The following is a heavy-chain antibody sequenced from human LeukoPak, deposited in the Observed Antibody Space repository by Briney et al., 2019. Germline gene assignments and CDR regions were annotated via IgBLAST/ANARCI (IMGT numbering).Heavy chain of an antibody. CDR2: ISGSGRST. D-gene: IGHD2-21*02. Sequence: PGGSLRLSCAASGFTFSSYAMSWVRQAPGKGLEWVSAISGSGRSTYYADSVKGRFTISRDNSKNTLYLQMNSLRADDTAVYYCAKGPYCGGDCYSAQYYFDYWGQGTLVTVSS. CDR3: AKGPYCGGDCYSAQYYFDY. J-gene: IGHJ4*02. V-gene: IGHV3-23*01. CDR1: GFTFSSYA.